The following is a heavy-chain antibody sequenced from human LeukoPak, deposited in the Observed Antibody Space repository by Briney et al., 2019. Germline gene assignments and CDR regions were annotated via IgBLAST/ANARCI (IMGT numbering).Heavy chain of an antibody. J-gene: IGHJ4*02. Sequence: ASVKVSCKASGYTFTSYGISWVRQAPGQGLEWMGWISAYNGNTNYAQKLQGRVTMTTDTSTSTACMELRSLRSDDTAVYYCARDDSDMTPCDYWGQGTLVTVSS. CDR1: GYTFTSYG. V-gene: IGHV1-18*04. CDR3: ARDDSDMTPCDY. D-gene: IGHD2-15*01. CDR2: ISAYNGNT.